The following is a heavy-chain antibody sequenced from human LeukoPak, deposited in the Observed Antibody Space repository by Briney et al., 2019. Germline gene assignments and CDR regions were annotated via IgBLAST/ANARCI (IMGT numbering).Heavy chain of an antibody. CDR2: IIPIFGTA. Sequence: SVKVSCKASGGTFSSYAISWVRQAPGQGLEWMGGIIPIFGTANYAQKFQGRVTITADKSTSTAYMELSSLRSEDTAVYYCAREGRARITVTKFNWFDPWGQGTLSPSPQ. J-gene: IGHJ5*02. CDR3: AREGRARITVTKFNWFDP. V-gene: IGHV1-69*06. D-gene: IGHD4-11*01. CDR1: GGTFSSYA.